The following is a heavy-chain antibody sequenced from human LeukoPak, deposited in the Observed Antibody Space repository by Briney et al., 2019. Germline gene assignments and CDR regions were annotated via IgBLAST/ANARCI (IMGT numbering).Heavy chain of an antibody. J-gene: IGHJ6*02. V-gene: IGHV3-30*18. D-gene: IGHD2-2*01. CDR1: GFTFSSYG. CDR2: ISYDGSNK. CDR3: ANGHSHHTVVVPAAAPNYYYYGMDV. Sequence: GGSLRLSCAASGFTFSSYGMHWVRQAPGKGLEWVAVISYDGSNKYYADSVKGRFTISRDNSKNTLYLQMNSLRAEDTAVYYCANGHSHHTVVVPAAAPNYYYYGMDVWGQGTTVTVSS.